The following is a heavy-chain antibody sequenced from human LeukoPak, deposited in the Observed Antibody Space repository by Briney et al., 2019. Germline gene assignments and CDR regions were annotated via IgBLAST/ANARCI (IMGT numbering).Heavy chain of an antibody. CDR3: AKEGDYCSSSGCHKRGIDY. CDR1: GFTFSHYA. V-gene: IGHV3-33*06. J-gene: IGHJ4*02. D-gene: IGHD2-2*01. CDR2: IWYDGSHD. Sequence: GGSLRLSCAASGFTFSHYAMHWVRQAPGKGLEWVAAIWYDGSHDTYTDSVKGRFTVSRDNFKNVLHLQMNSLRVEDTAVYYCAKEGDYCSSSGCHKRGIDYWGQGTLVTVSS.